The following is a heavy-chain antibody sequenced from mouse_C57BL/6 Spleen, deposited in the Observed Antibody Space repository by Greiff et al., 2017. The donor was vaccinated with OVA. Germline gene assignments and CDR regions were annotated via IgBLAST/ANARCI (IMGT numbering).Heavy chain of an antibody. CDR3: ARKEDSSGYVGAMDY. Sequence: QVQLQQPGAELVKPGASVKLSCKASGYTFTSYWMQWVKQRPGQGLEWIGEIDPSDSYTNYNQKFKGKATLTVDTSSSTAYMQLSSLTSEDSAVYYGARKEDSSGYVGAMDYWGQGTSVTVSS. V-gene: IGHV1-50*01. J-gene: IGHJ4*01. CDR1: GYTFTSYW. D-gene: IGHD3-2*02. CDR2: IDPSDSYT.